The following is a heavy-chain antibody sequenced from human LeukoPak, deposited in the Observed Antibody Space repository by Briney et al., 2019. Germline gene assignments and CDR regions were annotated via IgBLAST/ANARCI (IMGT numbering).Heavy chain of an antibody. CDR2: ISKKTAI. Sequence: DPAGSLRLSCAASGFSVSDYYMNWIRQSPGKGLEWVSHISKKTAIEYADSVKGRFTISRDNANNLLLLQMDSLTPEDTAVYYCARGTYYSGSGPGSSFDPWGHGSPVTVSS. CDR3: ARGTYYSGSGPGSSFDP. CDR1: GFSVSDYY. J-gene: IGHJ5*02. V-gene: IGHV3-11*01. D-gene: IGHD3-10*01.